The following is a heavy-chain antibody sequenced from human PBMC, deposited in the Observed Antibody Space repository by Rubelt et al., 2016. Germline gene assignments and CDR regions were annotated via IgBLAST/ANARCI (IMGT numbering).Heavy chain of an antibody. Sequence: EVQLVESGGGLVQPGGSLRLSCAASGFTFSSFRMTWVRQAPGKGLEWVANINQDGSEKYYVDSVKGRFTISRDNAENSLYLQMNSLRAEDTAMYYCVRHQMQWFDPWGQGTLVTVSS. D-gene: IGHD2-2*01. CDR3: VRHQMQWFDP. CDR1: GFTFSSFR. J-gene: IGHJ5*02. V-gene: IGHV3-7*01. CDR2: INQDGSEK.